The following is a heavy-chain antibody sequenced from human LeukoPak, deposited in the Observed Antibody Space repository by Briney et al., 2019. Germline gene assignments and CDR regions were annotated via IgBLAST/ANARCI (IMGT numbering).Heavy chain of an antibody. D-gene: IGHD4-11*01. J-gene: IGHJ4*02. Sequence: GASVKVSCKASGYTFTGYYMHWVRQAPGQGLEWMGWMNPNSGNTGYAQKFQGRVTITRNTSISTAYMELSSLRSEDTAVYYCARVRRFTVTGAYYFDYWGQGTLVTVSS. CDR1: GYTFTGYY. CDR3: ARVRRFTVTGAYYFDY. CDR2: MNPNSGNT. V-gene: IGHV1-8*03.